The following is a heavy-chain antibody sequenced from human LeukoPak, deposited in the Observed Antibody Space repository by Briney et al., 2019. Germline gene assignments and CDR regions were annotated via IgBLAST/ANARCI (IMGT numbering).Heavy chain of an antibody. CDR1: GGTFSSYA. J-gene: IGHJ4*02. CDR3: ARDSAGEYSSPDY. CDR2: IIPILGIA. D-gene: IGHD3-16*01. V-gene: IGHV1-69*04. Sequence: ASVKVSCKASGGTFSSYAISWVRQAPGQGLEWMGRIIPILGIANYAQKFQGRVTITADKSTSTAYMELIRLTSDDTAVYYCARDSAGEYSSPDYWGQGTLVTVSS.